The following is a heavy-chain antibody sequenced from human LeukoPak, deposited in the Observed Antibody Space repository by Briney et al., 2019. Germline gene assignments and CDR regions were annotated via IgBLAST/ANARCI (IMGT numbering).Heavy chain of an antibody. Sequence: GGSLRLSCAASGFTFSSYSMNWVCQAPGKGLEWVSSISSSSYIYYADSVKGRYTISRDNAKNSLYLQMNSLRAEDTAVYYCARSGSSSDDYWGQGTLVTVSS. CDR2: ISSSSYI. CDR1: GFTFSSYS. V-gene: IGHV3-21*01. CDR3: ARSGSSSDDY. D-gene: IGHD6-6*01. J-gene: IGHJ4*02.